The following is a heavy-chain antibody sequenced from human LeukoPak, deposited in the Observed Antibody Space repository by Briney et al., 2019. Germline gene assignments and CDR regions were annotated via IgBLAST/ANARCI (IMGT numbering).Heavy chain of an antibody. CDR2: IWYDGSNK. CDR3: AKDRFMYYDFWSGYYPFDY. CDR1: GFTFSSYG. Sequence: PGGSLRLSCAASGFTFSSYGMHWVRQAPGKGLEWVAVIWYDGSNKYYADSVKGRFTISRDNSKNTLYLQMNSLRAEDTAVYYCAKDRFMYYDFWSGYYPFDYWGQGTLVTVSS. J-gene: IGHJ4*02. D-gene: IGHD3-3*01. V-gene: IGHV3-33*06.